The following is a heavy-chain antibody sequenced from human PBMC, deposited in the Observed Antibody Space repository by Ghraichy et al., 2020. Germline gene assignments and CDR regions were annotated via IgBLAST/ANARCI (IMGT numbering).Heavy chain of an antibody. Sequence: GGSLRLSCVASGFSFSSYAMSWVRQAPGRGLEWVTAVSAGGGSTYYADSVKGRFTFFRDNSKNTLSLEMNSLRGEDTAVYLCAKGAHGGAAAHFDNWGQGTLVTVSS. CDR3: AKGAHGGAAAHFDN. CDR2: VSAGGGST. D-gene: IGHD6-13*01. J-gene: IGHJ4*02. CDR1: GFSFSSYA. V-gene: IGHV3-23*01.